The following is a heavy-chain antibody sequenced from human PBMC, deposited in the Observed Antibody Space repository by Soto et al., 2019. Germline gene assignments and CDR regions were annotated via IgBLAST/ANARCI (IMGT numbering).Heavy chain of an antibody. V-gene: IGHV4-31*03. CDR1: GGSFSSGAYH. Sequence: QVQLQESVPGLVKPSQTLSLTCTVSGGSFSSGAYHWSWVRQHPGQGLEWIASISYRGITYSNPSLKSRLSMSVDTSKNQFSLNLTSVTAADTAVYHCARMSATGTRWFDPWGQGTLVTVSS. CDR3: ARMSATGTRWFDP. J-gene: IGHJ5*02. D-gene: IGHD6-13*01. CDR2: ISYRGIT.